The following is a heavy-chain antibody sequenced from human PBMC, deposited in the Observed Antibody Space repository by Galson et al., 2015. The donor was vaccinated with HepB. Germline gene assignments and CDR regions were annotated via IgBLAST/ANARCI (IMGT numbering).Heavy chain of an antibody. J-gene: IGHJ4*02. V-gene: IGHV3-30*04. D-gene: IGHD6-19*01. CDR3: ARFGYKTGCPDY. Sequence: SLRLSCAASGFTFSTYTMHWVRQAPGKGLEWVAVISYDGSNKYYADSVKGRFTISRDISKNTLHLQMNSLRAEDTALYYCARFGYKTGCPDYWGQGTQVTVSS. CDR1: GFTFSTYT. CDR2: ISYDGSNK.